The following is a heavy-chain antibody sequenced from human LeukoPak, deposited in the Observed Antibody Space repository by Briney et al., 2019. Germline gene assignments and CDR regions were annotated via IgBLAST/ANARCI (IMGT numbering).Heavy chain of an antibody. V-gene: IGHV1-46*01. D-gene: IGHD3-10*01. Sequence: ASVKVSCKAFGYTFTSNYMHWGRQAPGQGPEWMGVISPSGGSTTYAQKFQGRVTLTRDMSTNTDYLELSSLRSEDTAVYYCARGQRSDAGWGLYYYYYYIDVWGKGTTVTVSS. CDR3: ARGQRSDAGWGLYYYYYYIDV. J-gene: IGHJ6*03. CDR2: ISPSGGST. CDR1: GYTFTSNY.